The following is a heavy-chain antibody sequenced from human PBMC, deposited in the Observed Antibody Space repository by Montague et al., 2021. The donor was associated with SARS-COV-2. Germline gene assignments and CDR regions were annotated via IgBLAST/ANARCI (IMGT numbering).Heavy chain of an antibody. V-gene: IGHV5-51*01. J-gene: IGHJ6*02. Sequence: QSGAEVKKPGESLKISCKGSGYSFTSYWIGWVRQMPGKGLGWMGIIYPGDSDTRYSPSFQGQVTISADKSISTAYLQWSSLKASDTAMYYCARLGYYDSSGYYILSGMDVWGQGTTVTVSS. D-gene: IGHD3-22*01. CDR3: ARLGYYDSSGYYILSGMDV. CDR2: IYPGDSDT. CDR1: GYSFTSYW.